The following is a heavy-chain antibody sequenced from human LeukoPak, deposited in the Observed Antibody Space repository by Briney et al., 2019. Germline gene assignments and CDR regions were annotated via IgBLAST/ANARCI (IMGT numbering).Heavy chain of an antibody. CDR1: GGSFSGYY. CDR3: ARLSRPQYYYGSGSQRNWFDP. D-gene: IGHD3-10*01. Sequence: SETLSLTCAVYGGSFSGYYWSWIRQPPGKGLEWIGEINHSGSTNYNPSLKSRVTISVDTSKNQFSLKLSSVTAADTAVYYCARLSRPQYYYGSGSQRNWFDPWGQGTLVTVSS. CDR2: INHSGST. J-gene: IGHJ5*02. V-gene: IGHV4-34*01.